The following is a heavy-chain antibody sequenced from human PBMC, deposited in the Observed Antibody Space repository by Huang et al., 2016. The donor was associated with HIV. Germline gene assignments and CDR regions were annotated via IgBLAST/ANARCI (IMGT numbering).Heavy chain of an antibody. CDR1: GGTFSSYA. J-gene: IGHJ4*02. V-gene: IGHV1-69*18. CDR2: IIPIFDTA. Sequence: QVQLMQSGAEVKKPGSSVKVSCKASGGTFSSYAISWVRQAPGQGLGGMGRIIPIFDTANYAQKFQGRVPITADESTGTAYMELSSLRSEDTAIYYCARDLNGDFDYWGQGTLVTVSS. CDR3: ARDLNGDFDY. D-gene: IGHD1-1*01.